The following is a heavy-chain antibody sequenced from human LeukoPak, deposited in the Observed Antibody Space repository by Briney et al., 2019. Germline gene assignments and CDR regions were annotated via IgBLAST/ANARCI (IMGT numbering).Heavy chain of an antibody. Sequence: GGSLRLSCAASGFTFSSYSMNWVRQAPGKGLEWVSYISSRSSTIYNADSVKGRFTISRDNAKNSLYLQMNSLRAEDTAVYYCASIGGNSAAYYYMDVWGKGTTVTVS. CDR2: ISSRSSTI. V-gene: IGHV3-48*04. J-gene: IGHJ6*03. CDR1: GFTFSSYS. CDR3: ASIGGNSAAYYYMDV. D-gene: IGHD4-23*01.